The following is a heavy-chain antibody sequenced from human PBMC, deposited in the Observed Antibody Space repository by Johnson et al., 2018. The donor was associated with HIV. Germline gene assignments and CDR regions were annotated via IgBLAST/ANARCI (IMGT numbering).Heavy chain of an antibody. CDR2: IKQVGSET. CDR3: AKDRVDGRYCGGDCPDAFDI. CDR1: GFTFDDYG. V-gene: IGHV3-7*01. J-gene: IGHJ3*02. Sequence: VQLVESGGGVVRPGGSLRLACAATGFTFDDYGMSWVRQVPGKGLEWVANIKQVGSETYYVDSVKGRFTISRDTAKNSLYLQMNSLRAEDTAVYYCAKDRVDGRYCGGDCPDAFDIWGQWTMVTVSS. D-gene: IGHD2-21*02.